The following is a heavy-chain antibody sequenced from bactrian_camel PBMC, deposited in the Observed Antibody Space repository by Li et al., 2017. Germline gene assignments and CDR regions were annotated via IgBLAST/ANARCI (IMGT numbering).Heavy chain of an antibody. Sequence: VQLVESGGGSVQAGGSLRLACEASDNVSKYYMAWFRQAPGKEREGVASIDKSGSPTYTYSVMGRFTISKDNVRNTLYLQMDNLKPEDTAMYYCAADFYNLQLARSYTYWGQGTQVTVS. D-gene: IGHD7*01. J-gene: IGHJ4*01. V-gene: IGHV3S53*01. CDR1: DNVSKYY. CDR2: IDKSGSP. CDR3: AADFYNLQLARSYTY.